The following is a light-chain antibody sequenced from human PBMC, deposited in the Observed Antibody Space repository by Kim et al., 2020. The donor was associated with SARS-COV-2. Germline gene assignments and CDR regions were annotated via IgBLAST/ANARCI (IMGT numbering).Light chain of an antibody. Sequence: SVKRTGTLSSGHSSYAIAWHQQQTGKGPRYLMKLNSDGSHSKGDGIPDRFSGSSSGAERYLTISSLQSDDEADYYCQTWGTGINWVFGGGTQLTVL. CDR2: LNSDGSH. CDR3: QTWGTGINWV. J-gene: IGLJ3*02. V-gene: IGLV4-69*01. CDR1: SGHSSYA.